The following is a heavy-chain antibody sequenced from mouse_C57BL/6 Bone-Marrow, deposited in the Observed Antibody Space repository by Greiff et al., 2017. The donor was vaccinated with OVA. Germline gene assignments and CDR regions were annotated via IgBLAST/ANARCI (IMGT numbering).Heavy chain of an antibody. D-gene: IGHD2-2*01. Sequence: QVQLQQPGAELVKPGASVKMSCKASGYTFTSYWITWVKQRPGQGLEWIGDIYPGSGSTNYNEKFKSKATLTVDTASSTAYMQLSSLTSEDSAVYYCARRGLWLRRNWGQGTTLTVSS. V-gene: IGHV1-55*01. CDR1: GYTFTSYW. CDR3: ARRGLWLRRN. J-gene: IGHJ2*01. CDR2: IYPGSGST.